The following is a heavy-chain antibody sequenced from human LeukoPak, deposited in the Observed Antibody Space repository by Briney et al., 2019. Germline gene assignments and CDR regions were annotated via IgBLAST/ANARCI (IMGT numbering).Heavy chain of an antibody. J-gene: IGHJ3*02. CDR3: ARDDSSGYNAFDI. Sequence: GESLKISCKGSGYMFTSYWLGWVRQMPGKGLQWMGIIYPGDSDTRYSPSFQGQVTISADKSISTAYLQWSSLKASDTAMYYCARDDSSGYNAFDIWGQGTMVTVSS. D-gene: IGHD3-22*01. CDR1: GYMFTSYW. V-gene: IGHV5-51*01. CDR2: IYPGDSDT.